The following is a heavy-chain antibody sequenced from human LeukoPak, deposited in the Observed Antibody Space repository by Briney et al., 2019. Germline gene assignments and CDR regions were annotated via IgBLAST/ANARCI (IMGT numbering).Heavy chain of an antibody. CDR3: ARTYYYDSSGYYSFYFDY. V-gene: IGHV1-69*05. CDR2: IIPIFGTA. Sequence: SVKVSCXASGYTFTGYYMHWVRQAPGQGLEWMGRIIPIFGTANYAQKFQGRVTITTDESTSTAYMELSSLRSEDTAVYYCARTYYYDSSGYYSFYFDYWGQGTLVTVSS. CDR1: GYTFTGYY. D-gene: IGHD3-22*01. J-gene: IGHJ4*02.